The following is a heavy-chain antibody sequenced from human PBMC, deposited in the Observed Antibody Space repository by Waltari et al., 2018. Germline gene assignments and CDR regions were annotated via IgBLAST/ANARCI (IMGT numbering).Heavy chain of an antibody. CDR2: IGSSGRTL. V-gene: IGHV3-48*03. CDR1: GFKFINYE. CDR3: ARAGLSRPFDWPYFDS. Sequence: EVQLVESGGRSVLPGESLRLSCAASGFKFINYEINWVRQAPGKGLKWSADIGSSGRTLYYADSGKGRCTVSRDNARDSAFLQMDTLRVEDTAVYFCARAGLSRPFDWPYFDSWGPGTLVTVSS. J-gene: IGHJ4*02. D-gene: IGHD3-9*01.